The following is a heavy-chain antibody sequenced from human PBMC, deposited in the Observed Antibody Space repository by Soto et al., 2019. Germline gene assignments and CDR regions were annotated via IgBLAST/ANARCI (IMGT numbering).Heavy chain of an antibody. V-gene: IGHV3-74*01. CDR2: INSDGSSI. J-gene: IGHJ4*02. CDR3: ARDHFATLDY. Sequence: EVQLVESGGGLVQPGGSLRLSCAVSGFNFNTYWMHWVRQAPGKGLVWVSRINSDGSSIIYADSVKGRFTISRDNAKNTLYLHMSSLRAEDTAVYYCARDHFATLDYWGQGTLVTVSS. CDR1: GFNFNTYW.